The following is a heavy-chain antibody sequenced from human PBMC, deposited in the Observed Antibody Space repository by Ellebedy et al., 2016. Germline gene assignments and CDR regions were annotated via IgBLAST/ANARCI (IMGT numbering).Heavy chain of an antibody. D-gene: IGHD1-1*01. V-gene: IGHV4-61*02. CDR2: IYTSGST. Sequence: SETLSLTXTVSGGSISSGNYYWSWIRQPAGKGLEWIGRIYTSGSTYYNPSLKSRVTMSVDTSKNQFSLNLTSVTAADTAVYYCAREHWNQAEYFDHWGPGTLVTVSS. CDR1: GGSISSGNYY. J-gene: IGHJ4*02. CDR3: AREHWNQAEYFDH.